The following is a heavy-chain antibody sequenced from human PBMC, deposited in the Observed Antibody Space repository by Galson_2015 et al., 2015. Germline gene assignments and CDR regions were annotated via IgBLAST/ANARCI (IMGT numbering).Heavy chain of an antibody. CDR2: IWYDGSNK. J-gene: IGHJ3*02. V-gene: IGHV3-33*01. CDR3: ARASIAGAFDI. D-gene: IGHD6-6*01. CDR1: GFTFSSYG. Sequence: SLRLSCAASGFTFSSYGMHWVRQAPGKGLEWVAVIWYDGSNKYYADSVKGRFTISRDNSKNTLYLQMNSLRAEDTAVYYCARASIAGAFDIWGQGAMVTVSS.